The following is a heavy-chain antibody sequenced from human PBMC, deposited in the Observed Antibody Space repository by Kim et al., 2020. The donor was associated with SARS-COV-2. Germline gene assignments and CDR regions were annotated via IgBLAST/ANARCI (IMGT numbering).Heavy chain of an antibody. CDR3: ARAEEGDCSSTSCWGEYFDL. D-gene: IGHD2-2*01. CDR1: GFTFSSYG. V-gene: IGHV3-33*01. J-gene: IGHJ2*01. CDR2: IWYDGSNK. Sequence: LSLTCAASGFTFSSYGMHWVRQAPGKGLEWVAVIWYDGSNKYYADSVKGRFTISRDNSKNTLYLQMNSLRAEDTAVYYCARAEEGDCSSTSCWGEYFDLWGRGTLVTVSS.